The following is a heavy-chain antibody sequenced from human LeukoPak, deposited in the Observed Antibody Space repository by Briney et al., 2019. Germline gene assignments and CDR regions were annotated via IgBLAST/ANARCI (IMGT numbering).Heavy chain of an antibody. V-gene: IGHV4-4*07. D-gene: IGHD4-17*01. J-gene: IGHJ6*03. CDR1: GGSIDSYY. Sequence: PSETLSLTCTVSGGSIDSYYWSWIRQPPGKGLEWIGRIYTSGSTNYNPSLKSRVTMSVDTSKNQFSLKLSSVTAADTAVYYCAREGGAYGAYYMDVWGKGTTVTISS. CDR2: IYTSGST. CDR3: AREGGAYGAYYMDV.